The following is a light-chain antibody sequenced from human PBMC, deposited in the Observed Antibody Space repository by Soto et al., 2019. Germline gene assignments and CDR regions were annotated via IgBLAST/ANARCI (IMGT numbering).Light chain of an antibody. J-gene: IGKJ1*01. Sequence: DTQMTQSPSTLSASVGDRVTITCRASQSISSYLNWYQQKPGKAPNLLIYAASILQSGVPSRFSGSGSGTDFTLTITYLQPEDFATYYCQQANSFPWTFGQGTKVDI. CDR2: AAS. CDR1: QSISSY. V-gene: IGKV1-39*01. CDR3: QQANSFPWT.